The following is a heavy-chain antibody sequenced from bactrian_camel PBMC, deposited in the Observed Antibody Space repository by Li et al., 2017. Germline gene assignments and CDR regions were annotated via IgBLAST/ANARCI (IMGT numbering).Heavy chain of an antibody. V-gene: IGHV3-2*01. CDR3: ANYGLGMMPGSY. D-gene: IGHD5*01. CDR2: IYTSDRST. Sequence: HVQLVESGGGLAQSGGSLRLSCAASGFNFRDYYMTWVRQAPGKGLEWVCSIYTSDRSTYYADSVKGRFTISRDNAKNTLYLQLNSLKTEDTAMYYCANYGLGMMPGSYWGQGTQVTVS. CDR1: GFNFRDYY. J-gene: IGHJ4*01.